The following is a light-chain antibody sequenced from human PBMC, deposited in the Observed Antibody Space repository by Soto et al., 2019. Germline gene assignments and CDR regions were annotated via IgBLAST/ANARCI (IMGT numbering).Light chain of an antibody. J-gene: IGKJ4*01. Sequence: EVVLTQSPGTLYLSPGEGATLSCRTSQSIGSNFLAWYQQRRGQAHRLLIYGASNRATDVPDRFSGGGSGTVFTLTLSSLEPEDFAVYYCQHHGNSPPVTFGGGTKVEIK. CDR3: QHHGNSPPVT. CDR1: QSIGSNF. CDR2: GAS. V-gene: IGKV3-20*01.